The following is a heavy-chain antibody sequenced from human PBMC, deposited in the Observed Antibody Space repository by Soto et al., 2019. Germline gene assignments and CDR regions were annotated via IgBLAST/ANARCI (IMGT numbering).Heavy chain of an antibody. CDR1: GGSISSSSYY. J-gene: IGHJ4*02. CDR3: ARHREDDYGDPGDFDY. V-gene: IGHV4-39*01. D-gene: IGHD4-17*01. Sequence: PSETLSLTCTVSGGSISSSSYYWGWIRQPPGKGLEWIGSIYYSGSTYYNPSLKSRVTISVDTSKNQFSLKLSSVTAADTAVYYCARHREDDYGDPGDFDYWGQGTLVTVSS. CDR2: IYYSGST.